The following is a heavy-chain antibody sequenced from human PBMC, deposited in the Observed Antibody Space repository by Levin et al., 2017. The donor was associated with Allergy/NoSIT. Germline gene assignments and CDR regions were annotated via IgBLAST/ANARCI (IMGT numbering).Heavy chain of an antibody. Sequence: SETLSLTCAVYGGSFSGYYWSWIRQPPGKGLEWIGEINHSGSTNYNPSLKSRVTISVDTSKNQFSLKLSSVTAADTAVYYCARGHCSGDSCYSGSWAKPFDYWGQGTLVTVSS. CDR1: GGSFSGYY. D-gene: IGHD2-15*01. CDR2: INHSGST. V-gene: IGHV4-34*01. CDR3: ARGHCSGDSCYSGSWAKPFDY. J-gene: IGHJ4*02.